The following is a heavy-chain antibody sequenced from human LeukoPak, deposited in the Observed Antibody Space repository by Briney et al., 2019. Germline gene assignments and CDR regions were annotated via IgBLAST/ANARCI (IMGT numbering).Heavy chain of an antibody. V-gene: IGHV3-7*01. CDR1: GFTFSSYW. CDR2: IKQDGSEK. Sequence: GGSLRLSCAVSGFTFSSYWMSWVRQAPGKGLEWVANIKQDGSEKYYVDSVKGRFTISRDNAKNSLYLQMNSLRAEDTAVYYCARDIRGMIDYWGQGTLVTVSS. J-gene: IGHJ4*02. CDR3: ARDIRGMIDY.